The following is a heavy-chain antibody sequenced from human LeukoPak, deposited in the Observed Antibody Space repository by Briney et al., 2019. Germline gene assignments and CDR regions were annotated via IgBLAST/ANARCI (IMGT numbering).Heavy chain of an antibody. CDR3: ARVDDFWSGYLIRTFDY. D-gene: IGHD3-3*01. J-gene: IGHJ4*02. CDR2: INPNSGGT. V-gene: IGHV1-2*02. CDR1: GYTFTGYY. Sequence: ASVKVSCKASGYTFTGYYMHWVRQAPGQGLEWMGWINPNSGGTNYAQKFQGRVTMTRHTSISTAYMELSRLRSDDTAVYYCARVDDFWSGYLIRTFDYWGQGTLVTFSS.